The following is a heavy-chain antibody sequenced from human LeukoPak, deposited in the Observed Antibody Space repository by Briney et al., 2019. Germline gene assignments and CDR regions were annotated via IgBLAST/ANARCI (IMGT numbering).Heavy chain of an antibody. CDR2: INPNSGGT. Sequence: GASVKVSCKASGYTFTGYYMHWVRQAPGQGLEWMGWINPNSGGTNYAQKFQGRVTMTRDTSISTAYMELSRLRSDDTAVYYCARGSRLVDRYYYYYMDVWGKGTTVTVSS. CDR3: ARGSRLVDRYYYYYMDV. V-gene: IGHV1-2*02. J-gene: IGHJ6*03. D-gene: IGHD6-6*01. CDR1: GYTFTGYY.